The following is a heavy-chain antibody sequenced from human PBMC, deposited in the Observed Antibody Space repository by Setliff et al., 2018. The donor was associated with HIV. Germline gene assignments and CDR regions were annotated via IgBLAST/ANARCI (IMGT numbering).Heavy chain of an antibody. V-gene: IGHV1-46*01. Sequence: ASVKVSCKASGYTFTNYYIHWVRQAPGQGLEWMGLINPSGGRTSYAQKFQGRLTMTRDTSRSTVYMELSSLRSEDTAVYYCAKIQNPQGYYYDSSGYYPHPGSPDYWGQGTLVTVSS. CDR3: AKIQNPQGYYYDSSGYYPHPGSPDY. CDR2: INPSGGRT. J-gene: IGHJ4*02. D-gene: IGHD3-22*01. CDR1: GYTFTNYY.